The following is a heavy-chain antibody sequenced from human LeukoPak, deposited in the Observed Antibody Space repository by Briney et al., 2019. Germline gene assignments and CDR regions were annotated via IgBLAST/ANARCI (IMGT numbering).Heavy chain of an antibody. V-gene: IGHV3-48*01. CDR2: ISSSSSTI. Sequence: GRSLRLSCVASGFTFSSYSMNWVRQAPGKGLEWVSYISSSSSTIYYADSVKGRFTISRDNAKNSLYLQMNSLRAEDTAVYYCARVYSGSSVSYWGQGTLVTVSS. CDR3: ARVYSGSSVSY. CDR1: GFTFSSYS. D-gene: IGHD5-12*01. J-gene: IGHJ4*02.